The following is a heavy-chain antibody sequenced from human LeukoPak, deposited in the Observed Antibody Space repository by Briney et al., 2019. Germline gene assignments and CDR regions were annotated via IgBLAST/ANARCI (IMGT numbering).Heavy chain of an antibody. V-gene: IGHV3-53*05. J-gene: IGHJ4*02. CDR2: IYSGGST. CDR1: GFTVSSNY. D-gene: IGHD6-13*01. Sequence: GGSLRLSCAASGFTVSSNYMSWVRQAPGKGLEWVSVIYSGGSTYYADSVKGRFTISRDNSKNTLYLQMNSLRAEDTAVYYCAREIAAAGTDYWGQGTLVTVSS. CDR3: AREIAAAGTDY.